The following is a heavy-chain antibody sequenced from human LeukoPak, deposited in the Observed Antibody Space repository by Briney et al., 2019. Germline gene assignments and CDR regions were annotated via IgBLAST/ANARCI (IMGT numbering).Heavy chain of an antibody. Sequence: GGSLRLCCAASGFTFSSYGMHWVRQAAGKGLEWVAVTSYDGSNKYYADSVKGRFTISRDNSKNTLYLQMNSLRAEDTAVYYCAKDRQWLVFFYGMDVWGKGTTVTVSS. CDR1: GFTFSSYG. V-gene: IGHV3-30*18. CDR3: AKDRQWLVFFYGMDV. CDR2: TSYDGSNK. D-gene: IGHD6-19*01. J-gene: IGHJ6*04.